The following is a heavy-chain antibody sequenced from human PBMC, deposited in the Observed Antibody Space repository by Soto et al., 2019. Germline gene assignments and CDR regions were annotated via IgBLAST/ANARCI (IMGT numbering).Heavy chain of an antibody. CDR1: GFTFSSYA. J-gene: IGHJ6*02. V-gene: IGHV3-30-3*01. Sequence: QVQLVESGGGVVQPGRSLRLSCAASGFTFSSYAMHWVRQAPGKGLEWVAGISYDGSNKYYADSVKGRFTISRDNSKNTLYLQMNSLRAEDTAVYYCARDPKSYYYGGMDVWGQGTTVTVSS. CDR3: ARDPKSYYYGGMDV. CDR2: ISYDGSNK.